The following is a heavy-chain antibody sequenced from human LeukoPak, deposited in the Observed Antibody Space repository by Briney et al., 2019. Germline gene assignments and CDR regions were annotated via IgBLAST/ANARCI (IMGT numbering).Heavy chain of an antibody. D-gene: IGHD4-11*01. V-gene: IGHV3-30*03. CDR3: ATGTGDYSVSEYFQY. J-gene: IGHJ1*01. CDR1: GFTFDSYG. CDR2: ISYDGSNK. Sequence: GRSLRLSCAASGFTFDSYGVHWVRQAPGKGLEWVAVISYDGSNKYYADSVKGRFTISRDNSKNTLYLQMNNLRAEDTAVYYCATGTGDYSVSEYFQYWGQGTLVTVSS.